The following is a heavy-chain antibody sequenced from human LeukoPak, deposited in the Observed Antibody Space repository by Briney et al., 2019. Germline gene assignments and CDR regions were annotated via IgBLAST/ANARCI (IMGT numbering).Heavy chain of an antibody. CDR1: GFTFSSYW. CDR3: ARDGVRGITVVRGFDY. V-gene: IGHV3-7*01. J-gene: IGHJ4*02. Sequence: GGSLRLSCAASGFTFSSYWMSWVRQAPGKGLEWVANIKQDGSEKYYVDSVKGRFTISRDNAKNSLYLQMNSLRAEDTAVYYCARDGVRGITVVRGFDYWGQGTLVTVSS. D-gene: IGHD3-10*01. CDR2: IKQDGSEK.